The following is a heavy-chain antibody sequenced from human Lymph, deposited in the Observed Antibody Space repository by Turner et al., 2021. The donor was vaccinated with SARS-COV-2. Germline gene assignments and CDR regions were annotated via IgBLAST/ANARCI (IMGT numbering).Heavy chain of an antibody. CDR3: TTGWFTGTYGDYFDY. CDR2: IKSKTDGGTT. V-gene: IGHV3-15*01. CDR1: GLTCSYAW. Sequence: EVQLVESGGGLVKPGGSLRLSWAASGLTCSYAWMTWVRQAPGKGLEGVGRIKSKTDGGTTDYAAPVKGRFTISRDDSKNTLYLQMNSLKTEDTAVYFCTTGWFTGTYGDYFDYWGQGTLVTVSS. D-gene: IGHD1-7*01. J-gene: IGHJ4*02.